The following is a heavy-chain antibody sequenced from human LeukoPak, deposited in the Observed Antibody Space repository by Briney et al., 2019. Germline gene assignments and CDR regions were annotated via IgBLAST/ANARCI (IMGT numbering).Heavy chain of an antibody. D-gene: IGHD2-2*02. CDR2: ISSSGSTI. Sequence: GGSLRLSCAASGFTFSGYEMNWVRQAPGKGLEWVSYISSSGSTIYYADSVKGRFTVSRDNAKNSLYLQMNSLRAEDTAVYYCARDPGYCSTTSCYKFFDYWGREPWSPSPQ. J-gene: IGHJ4*02. CDR3: ARDPGYCSTTSCYKFFDY. CDR1: GFTFSGYE. V-gene: IGHV3-48*03.